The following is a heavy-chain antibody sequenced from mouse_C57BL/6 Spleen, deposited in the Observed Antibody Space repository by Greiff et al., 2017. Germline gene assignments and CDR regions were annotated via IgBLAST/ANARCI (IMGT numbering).Heavy chain of an antibody. CDR1: GYAFSSSW. J-gene: IGHJ3*01. Sequence: QVQLQQSGPELVKPGASVKISCKASGYAFSSSWMNWVKQRPGKGLEWIGRIYPGDGDTNYNGKFKGKATLTADKSSSTAYMQLSSLTSEDSAVYFCASPYDYEAWFAYWGQGTLVTVSA. D-gene: IGHD2-4*01. V-gene: IGHV1-82*01. CDR3: ASPYDYEAWFAY. CDR2: IYPGDGDT.